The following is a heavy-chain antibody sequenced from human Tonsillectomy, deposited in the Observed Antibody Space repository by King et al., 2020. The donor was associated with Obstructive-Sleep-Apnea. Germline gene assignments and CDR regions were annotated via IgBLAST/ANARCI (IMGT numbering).Heavy chain of an antibody. D-gene: IGHD3-10*01. Sequence: VQLVESGGGVVQPGRSLRLSCSASGFTFSSYTMHWVRQAPGKGLEWVAVISYDGTNKYYADSVKGRLTISRDNSKNTLYMQMNSLRAEDTAVYYWARDFRVRFGELFNYYYGMDVWGQGTTVTVSS. J-gene: IGHJ6*02. CDR1: GFTFSSYT. V-gene: IGHV3-30-3*01. CDR3: ARDFRVRFGELFNYYYGMDV. CDR2: ISYDGTNK.